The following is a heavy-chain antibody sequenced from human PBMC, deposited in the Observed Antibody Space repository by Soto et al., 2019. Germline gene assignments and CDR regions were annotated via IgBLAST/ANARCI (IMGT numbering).Heavy chain of an antibody. Sequence: QVQLVQSGAELKKPGSSVKVSCKASGGTFSSYSVSWVRQAPGQGLEWMGGIIPISGTADYAQRFQGRVTITADESMTTAYMELDNLTSEDTAVYFCARAIPDWLDPWGQGTLVTVSS. CDR1: GGTFSSYS. J-gene: IGHJ5*02. CDR3: ARAIPDWLDP. D-gene: IGHD2-21*01. CDR2: IIPISGTA. V-gene: IGHV1-69*01.